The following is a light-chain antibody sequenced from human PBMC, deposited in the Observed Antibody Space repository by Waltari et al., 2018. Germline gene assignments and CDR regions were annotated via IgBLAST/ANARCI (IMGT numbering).Light chain of an antibody. Sequence: QSALTQPPSASGSPGQSVPISCTGTSSDVGGYTYVSWYQQPPGKAPKLIISEVNKRPSGVPDRFSGSKSGNTASLTVSGLQADDEADYYCSSYSGSNNLGVFGGGTKLTVL. CDR3: SSYSGSNNLGV. CDR1: SSDVGGYTY. J-gene: IGLJ2*01. CDR2: EVN. V-gene: IGLV2-8*01.